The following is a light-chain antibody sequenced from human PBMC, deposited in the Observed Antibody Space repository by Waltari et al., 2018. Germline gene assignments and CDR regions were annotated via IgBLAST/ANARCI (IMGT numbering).Light chain of an antibody. CDR1: QDISSY. Sequence: DLQMTQSPSSLSASVGDRVTITCRASQDISSYLAWYQQKPGKVPYLLIYAASTFQSGVPSRFSGSVSVTYFTLTINSLQPEDVATYYCQNRVTFGQGTKLEIK. V-gene: IGKV1-27*01. CDR2: AAS. J-gene: IGKJ1*01. CDR3: QNRVT.